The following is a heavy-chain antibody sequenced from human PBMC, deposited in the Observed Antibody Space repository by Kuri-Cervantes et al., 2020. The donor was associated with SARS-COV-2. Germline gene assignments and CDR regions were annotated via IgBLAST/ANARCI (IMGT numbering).Heavy chain of an antibody. CDR1: GFTFSSYG. CDR3: AKEEKVLRFLEWLGGMDV. Sequence: GGSLRLSCAASGFTFSSYGMHWVRQAPGKGLEWVAVISYDGSNKYYADSVKGRFTISRDNSKSTLYLQMNSLRAEDTAVYYCAKEEKVLRFLEWLGGMDVWGQGTTVTVSS. V-gene: IGHV3-30*18. J-gene: IGHJ6*02. CDR2: ISYDGSNK. D-gene: IGHD3-3*01.